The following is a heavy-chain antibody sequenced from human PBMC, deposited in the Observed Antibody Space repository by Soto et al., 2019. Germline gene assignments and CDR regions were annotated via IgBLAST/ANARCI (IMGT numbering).Heavy chain of an antibody. D-gene: IGHD3-3*01. V-gene: IGHV4-31*03. CDR1: GGSISSGGYY. Sequence: QVQLQESGPGLVKPSQTLSLTCTVSGGSISSGGYYWSWIRQHPGKGLEWIGYIYYSGSTYYNPSLKSRVTISVDTAKNPFSLKLSSVTAADTAMYYCARGPDSSHWYFDLWGRGTLVTVSS. J-gene: IGHJ2*01. CDR3: ARGPDSSHWYFDL. CDR2: IYYSGST.